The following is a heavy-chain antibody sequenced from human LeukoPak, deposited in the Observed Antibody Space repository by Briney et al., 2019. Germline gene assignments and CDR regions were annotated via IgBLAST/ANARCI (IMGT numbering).Heavy chain of an antibody. J-gene: IGHJ6*03. V-gene: IGHV4-4*09. CDR1: GGSISSYY. Sequence: PSETLSLTCSVSGGSISSYYWSWIRQPPGKGLEWIGYIYTSGSTNYNPSLKSRVTISVDTSKNQFSLKLSSVTAADTAVYYCARPRMVRWYYMDVWGKGTTVTVSS. CDR2: IYTSGST. D-gene: IGHD3-10*01. CDR3: ARPRMVRWYYMDV.